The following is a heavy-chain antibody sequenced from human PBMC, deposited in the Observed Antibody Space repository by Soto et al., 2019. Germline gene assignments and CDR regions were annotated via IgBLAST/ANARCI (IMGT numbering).Heavy chain of an antibody. Sequence: EVQLVESGGGLVQPGGSVRLSCAASGFTFSSYWMSWVRQAPGKGLEWLANIKQDGSDIYSVDSVTGRFTISRDNATNKLYAQMNSLRPEDTAVYYCARLDIPVSDWSRRGLDVWAQGTTVTVSS. V-gene: IGHV3-7*01. J-gene: IGHJ6*02. CDR1: GFTFSSYW. CDR2: IKQDGSDI. CDR3: ARLDIPVSDWSRRGLDV. D-gene: IGHD3-9*01.